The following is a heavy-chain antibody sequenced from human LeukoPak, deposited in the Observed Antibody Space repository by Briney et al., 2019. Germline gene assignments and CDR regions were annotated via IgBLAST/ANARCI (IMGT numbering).Heavy chain of an antibody. CDR2: ISPSGTST. Sequence: ASVKLSCNAYGYTFTSYYVHWVRQAPGQGLEWIGIISPSGTSTSYAQKFQGRVTMTRNMSTSTFYMELSSLISEDTAVYYCARGSSRGPRDGFDFWRQGTMVTLSS. J-gene: IGHJ3*01. D-gene: IGHD2-15*01. V-gene: IGHV1-46*01. CDR1: GYTFTSYY. CDR3: ARGSSRGPRDGFDF.